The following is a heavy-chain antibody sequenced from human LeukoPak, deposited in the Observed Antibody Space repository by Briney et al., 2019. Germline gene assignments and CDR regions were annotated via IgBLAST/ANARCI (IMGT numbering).Heavy chain of an antibody. V-gene: IGHV4-59*02. D-gene: IGHD6-13*01. J-gene: IGHJ4*02. Sequence: SGTLSLTCSVSGGSVSSYYWHWIRQPPGKGLEWIGYMYYSGSTNYNPSLKSRVTISVDTSKNQFSLKLSSVTAADTAVYYCMRVAAAGTKWGQGTLVTVSS. CDR3: MRVAAAGTK. CDR2: MYYSGST. CDR1: GGSVSSYY.